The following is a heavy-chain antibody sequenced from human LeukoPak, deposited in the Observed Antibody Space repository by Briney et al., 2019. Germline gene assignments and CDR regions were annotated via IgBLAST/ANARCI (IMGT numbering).Heavy chain of an antibody. CDR2: XXXXXXX. CDR3: ARRGSYGFWSGYYYPLGRGNNWFDP. CDR1: GGSFXGXX. Sequence: PSETLSPTCAVYGGSFXGXXXXWXXXPXXXXXXXXXXXXXXXXXNXNPSLKSRVTISVDTSKNQFSLKLSSVTAADTAVYYCARRGSYGFWSGYYYPLGRGNNWFDPWGQGTLVTVSS. D-gene: IGHD3-3*01. J-gene: IGHJ5*02. V-gene: IGHV4-34*01.